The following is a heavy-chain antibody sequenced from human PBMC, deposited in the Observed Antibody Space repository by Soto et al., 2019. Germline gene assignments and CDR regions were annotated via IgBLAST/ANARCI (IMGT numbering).Heavy chain of an antibody. V-gene: IGHV3-13*04. Sequence: PGGSLRLSCAASGFTFSSYDMHWVRQATGKGLEWVSAIGTAGDTYYPGSVKGRFTISRENAKNSLYLQMNSLRAGDTAVYYCARCADSSSWYSWRYGMDVWGQGTTVTVSS. J-gene: IGHJ6*02. CDR2: IGTAGDT. CDR3: ARCADSSSWYSWRYGMDV. CDR1: GFTFSSYD. D-gene: IGHD6-13*01.